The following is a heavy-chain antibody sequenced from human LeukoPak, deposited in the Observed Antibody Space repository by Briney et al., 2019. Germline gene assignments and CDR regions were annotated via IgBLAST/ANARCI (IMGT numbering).Heavy chain of an antibody. CDR2: IRKKGYGETT. J-gene: IGHJ4*02. CDR1: GFTFGDDA. CDR3: SRGLHDYGDSNYYFDQ. V-gene: IGHV3-49*03. Sequence: GGSLRLSCIASGFTFGDDAWSWFRQAPGKGLEFKAFIRKKGYGETTDYAASVRGRFTVSRDDAKSVAYLQMNSLKTEDTALYYCSRGLHDYGDSNYYFDQWGRETLVIVSS. D-gene: IGHD4-17*01.